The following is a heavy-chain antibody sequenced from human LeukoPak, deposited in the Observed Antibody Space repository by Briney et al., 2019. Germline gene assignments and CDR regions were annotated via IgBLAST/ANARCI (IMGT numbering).Heavy chain of an antibody. J-gene: IGHJ2*01. CDR3: ARLTMFRGVIYGADWHSDL. D-gene: IGHD3-10*01. V-gene: IGHV4-30-2*01. CDR1: GGSISSGGYY. Sequence: SQTLSLTCTVSGGSISSGGYYWSWIRQPPGKGLEWIGYIYHSGSTYYNPSLKSRVTISLDTSKNQFSLKLSSVTAADTAVYYCARLTMFRGVIYGADWHSDLWGRGTLVTVSS. CDR2: IYHSGST.